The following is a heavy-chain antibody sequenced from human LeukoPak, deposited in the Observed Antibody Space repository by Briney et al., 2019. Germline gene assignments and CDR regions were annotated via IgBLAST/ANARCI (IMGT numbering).Heavy chain of an antibody. D-gene: IGHD3-9*01. CDR2: INSDGSST. CDR1: GFTFSNYW. V-gene: IGHV3-74*01. J-gene: IGHJ4*02. CDR3: TRELDWLPTLDY. Sequence: GGSLRLSCAASGFTFSNYWMHWVRQAPGKGLVWVSRINSDGSSTRYAGSVKGRFTISRDNAKNTLYLQMNSLRAEDTAVYYCTRELDWLPTLDYWGQGTLVTVSS.